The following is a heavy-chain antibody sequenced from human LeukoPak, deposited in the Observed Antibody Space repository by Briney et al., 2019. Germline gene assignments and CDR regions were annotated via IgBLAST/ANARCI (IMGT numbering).Heavy chain of an antibody. J-gene: IGHJ4*02. V-gene: IGHV4-39*01. CDR3: ARLKIRFLEWLPEFGY. D-gene: IGHD3-3*01. Sequence: SETLSLTCTVSGGSISSSSYYWGWIRQPPGKGLEWIGSIYYSGSTYYNPSLKSRVTISVDTSKNQFSLKLSSVTAADTAVYYCARLKIRFLEWLPEFGYWGQGALVTLSS. CDR1: GGSISSSSYY. CDR2: IYYSGST.